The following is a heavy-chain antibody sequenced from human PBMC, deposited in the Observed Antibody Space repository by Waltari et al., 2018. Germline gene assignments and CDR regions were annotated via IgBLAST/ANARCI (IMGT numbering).Heavy chain of an antibody. CDR2: IDTENGDT. V-gene: IGHV1-3*04. D-gene: IGHD3-3*01. Sequence: QVHLVQSGAEVKKPGASVKVSCKAFGYTFTSYPMHWVRQAPRQRPEWVAWIDTENGDTKDSQRFQGRVTITSDTSASTAYMELSSLRSEDTAVYYCARDHTNYNFWSGQSITFGMDVWGQGTTVTVSS. J-gene: IGHJ6*02. CDR3: ARDHTNYNFWSGQSITFGMDV. CDR1: GYTFTSYP.